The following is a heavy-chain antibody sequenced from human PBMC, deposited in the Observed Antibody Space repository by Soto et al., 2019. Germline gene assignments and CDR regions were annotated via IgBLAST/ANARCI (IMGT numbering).Heavy chain of an antibody. V-gene: IGHV1-69*13. J-gene: IGHJ6*02. D-gene: IGHD3-3*01. Sequence: SVKVSCRASGGTFSSYAISWVRQAPGQGLEWMGGIIPIFGTANYAQKFQGRVTITADESTSTAYMELSSLRSEDTAVYYCARVYPLEISYYYYGMDVWGQGTTVTVSS. CDR1: GGTFSSYA. CDR2: IIPIFGTA. CDR3: ARVYPLEISYYYYGMDV.